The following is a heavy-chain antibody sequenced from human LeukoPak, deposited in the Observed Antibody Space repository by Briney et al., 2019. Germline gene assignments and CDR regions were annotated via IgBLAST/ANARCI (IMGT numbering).Heavy chain of an antibody. Sequence: GGSLRLSCAASGFTFSSYAMSWVRQAPGKGLEWVSAISGSGGSTYYADSVRGRFTISRDNSKNTLYLQMNSLRAEDTAVYYCAKNYDSSGYYTLYFDYWGQGTLVTASS. J-gene: IGHJ4*02. CDR1: GFTFSSYA. CDR2: ISGSGGST. D-gene: IGHD3-22*01. V-gene: IGHV3-23*01. CDR3: AKNYDSSGYYTLYFDY.